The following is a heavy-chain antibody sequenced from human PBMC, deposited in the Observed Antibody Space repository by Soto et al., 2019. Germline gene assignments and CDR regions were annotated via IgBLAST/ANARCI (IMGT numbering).Heavy chain of an antibody. CDR1: GFTFSNYN. J-gene: IGHJ4*02. V-gene: IGHV3-48*04. CDR3: ARDPGGCSGGSCYSWYFDY. CDR2: ISSSSSTI. D-gene: IGHD2-15*01. Sequence: GGSLRLSCAASGFTFSNYNMNWVRQAPGKGLEWVSYISSSSSTIYYADSVKGRFTISRDNAKNSLYLQMNSLRVEDTAVYYCARDPGGCSGGSCYSWYFDYWGQGTLVTVSS.